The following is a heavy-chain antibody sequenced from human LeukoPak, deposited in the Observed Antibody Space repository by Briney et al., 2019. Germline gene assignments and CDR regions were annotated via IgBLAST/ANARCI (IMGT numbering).Heavy chain of an antibody. J-gene: IGHJ4*02. CDR2: IKQDGSEK. CDR3: ARNPRTLDY. Sequence: GGSLRLSCAASGFTFGNYWMTWVRQAPGKGLEWVANIKQDGSEKYYVDSVKGRFTISRDNAKNSLYLQINSLRVEDTAVYYCARNPRTLDYWGQGTLVIVSS. CDR1: GFTFGNYW. V-gene: IGHV3-7*04.